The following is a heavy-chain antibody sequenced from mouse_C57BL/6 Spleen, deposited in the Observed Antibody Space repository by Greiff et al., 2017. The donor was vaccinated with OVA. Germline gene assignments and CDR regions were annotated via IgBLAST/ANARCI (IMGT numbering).Heavy chain of an antibody. J-gene: IGHJ2*01. V-gene: IGHV7-3*01. CDR2: IRNKANGYTT. Sequence: EVHLVESGGGLVQPGGSLSLSCAASGFTFTDYYMSWVRQPPGKALEWLGFIRNKANGYTTEYSASVKGRFTISRDNSQSILYLQMNALRAEDSATYYCARYIGGGLDYWGQGTTLTVSS. D-gene: IGHD2-13*01. CDR3: ARYIGGGLDY. CDR1: GFTFTDYY.